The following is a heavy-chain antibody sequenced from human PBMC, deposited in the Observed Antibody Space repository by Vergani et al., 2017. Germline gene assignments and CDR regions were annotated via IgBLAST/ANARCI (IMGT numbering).Heavy chain of an antibody. CDR3: VRVYLAVAVNWYFDL. Sequence: QVQLVESGGGVVQPGRSLRLSCAASGFTFSSYGMHWVRQAPGKGLEWVAVIWYDGSNKYYADSVKGRFTISRDNSKNTLYLQMSSLRAEDTAVYYCVRVYLAVAVNWYFDLWGRGTLVTVSS. V-gene: IGHV3-33*01. D-gene: IGHD6-19*01. CDR2: IWYDGSNK. CDR1: GFTFSSYG. J-gene: IGHJ2*01.